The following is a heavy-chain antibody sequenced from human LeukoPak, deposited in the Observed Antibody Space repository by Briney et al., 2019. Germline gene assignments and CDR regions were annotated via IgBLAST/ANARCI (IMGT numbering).Heavy chain of an antibody. J-gene: IGHJ4*02. D-gene: IGHD4-23*01. Sequence: PGGSLRLSCAASGFTFSDYYMSWIRQAPGKGLEGVSYISSSGSTIYYADSVKGRFTISRNNAKNSLYLQMNSLRAEDTAVYYCARYQGSVTVVTPSPLDYWGQGTLVTVSS. CDR2: ISSSGSTI. V-gene: IGHV3-11*01. CDR3: ARYQGSVTVVTPSPLDY. CDR1: GFTFSDYY.